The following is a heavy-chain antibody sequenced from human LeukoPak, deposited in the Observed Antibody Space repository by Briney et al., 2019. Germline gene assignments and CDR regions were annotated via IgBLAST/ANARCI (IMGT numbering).Heavy chain of an antibody. Sequence: SETLSLTCAVYGGSFSGYYWSWIRQPPGKGLEWIGEINHSGSTIYNPSLKSRVTISVDTSKNQFSLKLSSVTAADTAVYYCARPKSVTAAGTSYGMDVWGQGTTVTVSS. CDR3: ARPKSVTAAGTSYGMDV. CDR1: GGSFSGYY. J-gene: IGHJ6*02. D-gene: IGHD6-13*01. V-gene: IGHV4-34*01. CDR2: INHSGST.